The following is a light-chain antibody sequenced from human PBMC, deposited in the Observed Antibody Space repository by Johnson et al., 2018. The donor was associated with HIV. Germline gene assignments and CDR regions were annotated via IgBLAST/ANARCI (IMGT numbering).Light chain of an antibody. J-gene: IGLJ1*01. Sequence: QSVLTQPPSVSAAPGQKVTISCSGSSSNIGDNYVYWYQQLPGTAPKLLIYENKRRPSGTHDRFSGSKSGTSATLGITGLQTGDEADYYCGTWDNSLSSYVFGTGTKVTVL. CDR1: SSNIGDNY. CDR3: GTWDNSLSSYV. CDR2: ENK. V-gene: IGLV1-51*02.